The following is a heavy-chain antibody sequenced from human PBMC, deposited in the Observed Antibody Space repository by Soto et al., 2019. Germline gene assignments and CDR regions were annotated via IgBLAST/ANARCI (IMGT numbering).Heavy chain of an antibody. D-gene: IGHD6-19*01. J-gene: IGHJ5*02. Sequence: QVQLVQSGAEVKKPGSSVKVSCKASGGTFSSYAISWVRQAPGQGLEWMGGIIPIFGTANYAQKFQGRVTXXAXEPXSTAYMELSSLRSEDTAVYYCARVIAVAGTGWFDPWGQGTLVTVSS. V-gene: IGHV1-69*12. CDR1: GGTFSSYA. CDR3: ARVIAVAGTGWFDP. CDR2: IIPIFGTA.